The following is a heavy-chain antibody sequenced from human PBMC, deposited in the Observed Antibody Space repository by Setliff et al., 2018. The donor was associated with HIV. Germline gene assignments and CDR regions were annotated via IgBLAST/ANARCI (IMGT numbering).Heavy chain of an antibody. V-gene: IGHV1-2*02. CDR2: INPKSGAT. J-gene: IGHJ4*02. CDR3: VKPYTGYYYDGSVYDDF. D-gene: IGHD3-22*01. Sequence: GASVKVSCKTFGYRFTDFYVNWVRQAPGQGLEWMGWINPKSGATKNAQKFQGRVTMTRDTSISTVYMELSSLRPDDTAIYYCVKPYTGYYYDGSVYDDFWGQGTLVTVSS. CDR1: GYRFTDFY.